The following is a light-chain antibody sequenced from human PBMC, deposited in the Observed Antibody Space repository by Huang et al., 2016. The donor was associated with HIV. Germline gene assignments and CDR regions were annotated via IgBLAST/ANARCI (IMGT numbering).Light chain of an antibody. CDR1: QDIRKY. J-gene: IGKJ1*01. CDR3: QQYDNLYI. CDR2: DSS. Sequence: DIQMTQSPSSLSASVGDRVTITCQASQDIRKYLNWYQQKPGRAPKLLIYDSSNLEGGVQSRFSGSGSGTNFTFTISSLHPEDIATYYCQQYDNLYIFGQGTKVEIK. V-gene: IGKV1-33*01.